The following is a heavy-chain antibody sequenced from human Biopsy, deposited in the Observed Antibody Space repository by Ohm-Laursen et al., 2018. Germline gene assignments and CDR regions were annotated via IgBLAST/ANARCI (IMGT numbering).Heavy chain of an antibody. CDR1: GVSVSGGGFY. D-gene: IGHD4-23*01. V-gene: IGHV4-31*01. CDR2: IYYSGTT. Sequence: TLSLTWTVSGVSVSGGGFYWSWIRQHPGKGLEWIGYIYYSGTTYYNPSLKSLVTISVDTSKNQFSLKLNSVTAADTAVYYCARRPYGGTRYWYFDLWGRGTLVTVSS. J-gene: IGHJ2*01. CDR3: ARRPYGGTRYWYFDL.